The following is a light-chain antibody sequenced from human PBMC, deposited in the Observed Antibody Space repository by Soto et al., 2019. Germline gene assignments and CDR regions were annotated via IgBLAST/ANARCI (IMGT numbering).Light chain of an antibody. CDR2: AAS. Sequence: DIQMTQSPSSLSASVGDRVTITCRASQSISNYLNWYQQKPGKAPNLLISAASNLQSGVPSRFSGNESGADFTLTISSLQPEDFATYSCQHSYNMPITFGQGTRLEIQ. V-gene: IGKV1-39*01. CDR3: QHSYNMPIT. CDR1: QSISNY. J-gene: IGKJ5*01.